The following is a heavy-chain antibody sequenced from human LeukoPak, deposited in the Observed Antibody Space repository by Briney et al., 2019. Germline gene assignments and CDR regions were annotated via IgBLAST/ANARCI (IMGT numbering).Heavy chain of an antibody. Sequence: SVKVSCKASGGTFSSYAISWVRQASGQGLEWMGGIIPIFGTANYAQKFQGRVTITADESTSTAYMELSSLRSEDTAVYYCARVGGYCSSTSCYEGRNYYYGMDVWGKGTTVTVSS. CDR3: ARVGGYCSSTSCYEGRNYYYGMDV. CDR1: GGTFSSYA. J-gene: IGHJ6*04. D-gene: IGHD2-2*01. V-gene: IGHV1-69*13. CDR2: IIPIFGTA.